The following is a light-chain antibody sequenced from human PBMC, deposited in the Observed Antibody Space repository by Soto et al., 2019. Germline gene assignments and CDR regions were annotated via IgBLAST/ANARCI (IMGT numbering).Light chain of an antibody. CDR3: QQSSNWPPIT. CDR1: QSVSSY. J-gene: IGKJ5*01. CDR2: DAS. V-gene: IGKV3-11*01. Sequence: EIVLTQSPATLSLSAGDRATLSCRASQSVSSYLAWYQQKPGQAPRLLIYDASNRATGIPARFSGSGSGTDFTLTISSLEPEDFAVYYCQQSSNWPPITCGQGTRLEIK.